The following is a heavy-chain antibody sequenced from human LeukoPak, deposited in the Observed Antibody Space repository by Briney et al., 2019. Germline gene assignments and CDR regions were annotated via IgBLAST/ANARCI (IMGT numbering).Heavy chain of an antibody. CDR1: GFTFSSYA. V-gene: IGHV3-23*01. CDR2: ISGSGGST. CDR3: AKDLSLNGWRYYFDY. D-gene: IGHD6-19*01. Sequence: GSLRLSCAASGFTFSSYAMSWVRQAPGKGLEWVSAISGSGGSTYYADSVKGRFTISRDNSKNTLYLQMNSLRAEDTAVYYRAKDLSLNGWRYYFDYWGQGTLVTVSS. J-gene: IGHJ4*02.